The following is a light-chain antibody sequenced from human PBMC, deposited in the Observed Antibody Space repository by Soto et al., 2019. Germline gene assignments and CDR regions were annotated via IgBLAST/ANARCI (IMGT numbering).Light chain of an antibody. Sequence: DIQMTQSPSSVSASVGDRVTVTCRASQGISNWLAWYQQKAGRAPKLLISGASNLQSGVPSRFSGSGYGTDFNLTSSSLQDVDFATYYCQQANRFAITFGQGTRLEIK. J-gene: IGKJ5*01. CDR3: QQANRFAIT. V-gene: IGKV1-12*01. CDR2: GAS. CDR1: QGISNW.